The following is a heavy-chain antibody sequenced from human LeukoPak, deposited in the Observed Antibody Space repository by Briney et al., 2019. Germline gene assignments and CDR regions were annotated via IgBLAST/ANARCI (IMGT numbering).Heavy chain of an antibody. CDR2: IYHSGST. J-gene: IGHJ4*02. CDR3: ARAGGLKSLYGSGSYYNSPTLLRNFDY. CDR1: GGSISSGDSY. V-gene: IGHV4-30-2*01. Sequence: TSSETLSLTCTVSGGSISSGDSYWTWIRQPPGKGLEWIGYIYHSGSTNYNPSLKSRVTISVDTSKNQFSLKLSSVTAADTAVYYCARAGGLKSLYGSGSYYNSPTLLRNFDYWGQGTLVTVSS. D-gene: IGHD3-10*01.